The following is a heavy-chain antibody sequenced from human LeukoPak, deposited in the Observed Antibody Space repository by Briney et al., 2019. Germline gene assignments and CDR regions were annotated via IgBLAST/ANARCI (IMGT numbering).Heavy chain of an antibody. CDR1: GYSISSGYY. Sequence: SKTLSLTCTVSGYSISSGYYWGWIRQPPGKGLEWIGSIYHSGSTNYNPSLKSRVTISVDTSKNQFSLKLSSVTAADTAVYYCARVGNYGFDYWGQGTLVTVSS. J-gene: IGHJ4*02. D-gene: IGHD1-7*01. CDR3: ARVGNYGFDY. CDR2: IYHSGST. V-gene: IGHV4-38-2*02.